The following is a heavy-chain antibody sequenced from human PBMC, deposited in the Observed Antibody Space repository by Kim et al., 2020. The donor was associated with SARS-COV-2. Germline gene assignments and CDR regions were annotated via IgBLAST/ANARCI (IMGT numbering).Heavy chain of an antibody. V-gene: IGHV3-33*01. CDR2: IWYDGSNK. CDR1: GFTFSSYG. D-gene: IGHD5-12*01. CDR3: ARSPVIVATIPYYFDY. J-gene: IGHJ4*01. Sequence: GGSLRLSCAASGFTFSSYGMHWVRQAPGKGLEWVAVIWYDGSNKYYADSVKGRFTISRDNSKNTLYLQMNSLRAEDTAVCYCARSPVIVATIPYYFDYWG.